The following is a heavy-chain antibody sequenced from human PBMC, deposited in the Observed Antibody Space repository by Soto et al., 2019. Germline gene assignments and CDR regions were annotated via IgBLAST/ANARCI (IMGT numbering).Heavy chain of an antibody. CDR3: ARAVDYYDSSGYYTHEYFQH. CDR2: TYHSGNP. Sequence: PSETLSLTCGVSGDTISTGGYSWAWIRQPPGKALEWIGHTYHSGNPYYNPSLKSRVIISVDRSKNQFSLKVSLRSDDTAVYYCARAVDYYDSSGYYTHEYFQHWGQGTLVTVSS. J-gene: IGHJ1*01. CDR1: GDTISTGGYS. V-gene: IGHV4-30-2*01. D-gene: IGHD3-22*01.